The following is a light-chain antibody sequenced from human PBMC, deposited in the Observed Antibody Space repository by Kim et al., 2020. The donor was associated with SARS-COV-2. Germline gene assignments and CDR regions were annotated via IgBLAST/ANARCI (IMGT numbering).Light chain of an antibody. CDR3: QVWDTISDHRI. CDR1: NIRRKS. CDR2: HDG. J-gene: IGLJ2*01. V-gene: IGLV3-21*04. Sequence: SYELTQPPSVSVAPGKTARITCGGNNIRRKSVQWYHQKPGQAPVLVIYHDGDRPSGIPERFSGSNSGNTATLTIGRVEAGDEADYYCQVWDTISDHRIFGGGTQLTVL.